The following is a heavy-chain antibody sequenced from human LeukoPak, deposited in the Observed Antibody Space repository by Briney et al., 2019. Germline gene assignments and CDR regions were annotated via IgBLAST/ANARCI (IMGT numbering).Heavy chain of an antibody. J-gene: IGHJ4*02. Sequence: GGSLRLSCAASEFTFSTYHMHWVRQAPGKGLEWVSSLSSSSSSFIYYADSVKGRFTISRDNAKNSVYLQMNGLRADDTAVYYCARGTYWSPLDFDYWGQGTLVTVSS. V-gene: IGHV3-21*01. CDR3: ARGTYWSPLDFDY. D-gene: IGHD1-1*01. CDR2: LSSSSSSFI. CDR1: EFTFSTYH.